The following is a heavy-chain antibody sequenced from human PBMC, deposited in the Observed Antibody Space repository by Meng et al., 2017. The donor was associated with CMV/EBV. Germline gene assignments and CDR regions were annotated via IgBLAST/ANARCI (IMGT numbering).Heavy chain of an antibody. CDR2: IHHSGTT. Sequence: SETLSLTCAVSGDSITSSNWWSWVRQPPGEGLEWIGEIHHSGTTNYNPSLKSRVTIAVDKSKNQFSLKLSSVTAADTAVYYCARGGYAVVPAATHYWGQGTLVTVSS. D-gene: IGHD2-2*01. J-gene: IGHJ4*02. CDR3: ARGGYAVVPAATHY. V-gene: IGHV4-4*02. CDR1: GDSITSSNW.